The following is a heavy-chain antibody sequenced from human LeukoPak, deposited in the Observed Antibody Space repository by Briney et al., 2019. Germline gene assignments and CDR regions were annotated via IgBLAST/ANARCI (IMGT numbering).Heavy chain of an antibody. Sequence: PGRSLRLSCAASGFTFDDYAMHWVRQAPGKGLEWVSGISWNSGSIGYADSVKGRFTISRDNAKNSLYLQMNSLRAEDAALYYCAKDMTDSSGYYGGSCFDYWGQGTLVTVSS. D-gene: IGHD3-22*01. V-gene: IGHV3-9*01. CDR1: GFTFDDYA. CDR2: ISWNSGSI. CDR3: AKDMTDSSGYYGGSCFDY. J-gene: IGHJ4*02.